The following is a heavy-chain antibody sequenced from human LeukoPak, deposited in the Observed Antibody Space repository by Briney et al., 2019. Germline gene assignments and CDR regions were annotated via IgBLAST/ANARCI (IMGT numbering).Heavy chain of an antibody. D-gene: IGHD6-13*01. CDR2: IYYSGST. CDR3: ARGAAAGFDY. CDR1: GGSISNYY. J-gene: IGHJ4*02. Sequence: SETLSLTCTVSGGSISNYYWSWIRQPPGKGLEWIGYIYYSGSTNYNPSLKSRVIISVDTSKNQFSLKLSSVAAADTAVYYCARGAAAGFDYWGQGTLVTVSS. V-gene: IGHV4-59*01.